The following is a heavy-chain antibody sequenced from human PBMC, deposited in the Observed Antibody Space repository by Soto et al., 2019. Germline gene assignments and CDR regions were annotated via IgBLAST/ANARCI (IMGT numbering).Heavy chain of an antibody. Sequence: QVQLVQSGAEVKKPGASVKVSCKASGYTFTSYDINWVRQATGQGLEWMGWMNPNSGNTGYAQKFQGRVNMARNTSISTAYMELSSLRSEDTAVYYCARGGRMDYVWGSYRYQVDYWGQGTLVTVSS. CDR3: ARGGRMDYVWGSYRYQVDY. CDR2: MNPNSGNT. CDR1: GYTFTSYD. D-gene: IGHD3-16*02. J-gene: IGHJ4*02. V-gene: IGHV1-8*01.